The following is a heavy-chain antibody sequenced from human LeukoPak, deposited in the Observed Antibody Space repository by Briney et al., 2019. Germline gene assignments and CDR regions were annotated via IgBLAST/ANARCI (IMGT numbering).Heavy chain of an antibody. Sequence: GGSLRLSCAASGFTFSSYGMHWVRQAPGKGLEWVAFIRYDGSNKYYADSVKGRFTISRDNSKNTLYLQMNSLRAEDTAVYYCAKERYYYDSSGYYPDYWGQGALVTVSS. CDR1: GFTFSSYG. CDR2: IRYDGSNK. D-gene: IGHD3-22*01. V-gene: IGHV3-30*02. J-gene: IGHJ4*02. CDR3: AKERYYYDSSGYYPDY.